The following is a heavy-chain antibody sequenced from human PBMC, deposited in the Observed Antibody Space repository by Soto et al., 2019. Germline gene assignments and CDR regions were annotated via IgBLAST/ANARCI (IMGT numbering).Heavy chain of an antibody. J-gene: IGHJ4*02. CDR1: GFSFASYA. Sequence: EVQLLESGGGLVQPGGSLRLSCAASGFSFASYAMNWDRQAPGKGLEWVSGIRGSGGSTYYADSVKGRFTISRDNSKNTLYLQLSSLRVEDTAVYYCAKGFGISWQYYLDYWGQGTLVTVSS. CDR2: IRGSGGST. D-gene: IGHD3-10*01. V-gene: IGHV3-23*01. CDR3: AKGFGISWQYYLDY.